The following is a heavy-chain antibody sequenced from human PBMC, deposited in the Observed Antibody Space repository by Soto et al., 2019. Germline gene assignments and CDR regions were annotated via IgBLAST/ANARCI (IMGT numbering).Heavy chain of an antibody. V-gene: IGHV3-33*01. J-gene: IGHJ4*02. Sequence: GGSLRLSCAAAGFMFSNHGMHWVRQAPGKGLERVAVIWSDGNNRYYADSVKGRFTISRDNSKNTLYLQMNSLRAEDTAVYYCVRGDNWNDEASDYWGQGTLVTVSS. CDR2: IWSDGNNR. CDR1: GFMFSNHG. CDR3: VRGDNWNDEASDY. D-gene: IGHD1-1*01.